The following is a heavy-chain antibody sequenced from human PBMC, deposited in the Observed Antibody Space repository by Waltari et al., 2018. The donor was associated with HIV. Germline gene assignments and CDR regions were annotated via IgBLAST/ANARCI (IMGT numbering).Heavy chain of an antibody. D-gene: IGHD3-3*01. CDR2: MSINSGNA. CDR1: GSNFVRFD. Sequence: QAQLVQSGAEVRKTGASVTVACKAAGSNFVRFDINWVRRATGQGLEWMGWMSINSGNAGYGQRFQGRLTLTRDTSIDTAYMELNNLTPQDTADEYCVTSGPGAVFGDFWGQGTPVTVSS. J-gene: IGHJ4*02. CDR3: VTSGPGAVFGDF. V-gene: IGHV1-8*01.